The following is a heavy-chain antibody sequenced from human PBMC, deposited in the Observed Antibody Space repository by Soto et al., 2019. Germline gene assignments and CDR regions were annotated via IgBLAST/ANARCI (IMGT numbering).Heavy chain of an antibody. CDR3: AKGADRFDP. CDR1: GFTFSSYA. CDR2: ISGSGGNT. J-gene: IGHJ5*02. Sequence: EVQLLESGGGLGQPGGSLRLSCAASGFTFSSYAMNWVRQAPGKGLEWVSTISGSGGNTYYADSVKGRFTISRDNSKNTLYLTMHSLRAEDTAVYYCAKGADRFDPWGQGTLVTVSS. V-gene: IGHV3-23*01. D-gene: IGHD3-16*01.